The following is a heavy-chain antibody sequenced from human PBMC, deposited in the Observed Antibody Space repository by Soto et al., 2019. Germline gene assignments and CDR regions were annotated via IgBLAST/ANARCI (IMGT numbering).Heavy chain of an antibody. CDR2: IYYSGST. D-gene: IGHD3-3*01. CDR3: ARSGYYRRWFDP. CDR1: GGSISSYY. J-gene: IGHJ5*02. Sequence: PSETLSLTCTVSGGSISSYYWSWIRQPPGKGLEWIGYIYYSGSTNYNPSLKSRVTISVDTSKNQFSLKLSSVTAADTAVYYCARSGYYRRWFDPWGQGTLVTVSS. V-gene: IGHV4-59*01.